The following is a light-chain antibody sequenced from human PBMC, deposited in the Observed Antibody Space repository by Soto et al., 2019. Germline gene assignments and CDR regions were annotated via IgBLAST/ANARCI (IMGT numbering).Light chain of an antibody. Sequence: EIVLTQSPGTLSLSPGERATLSCRASQSISSSYLIWYQQKPGQAPRLLIYGASSRATGIPDRFSGSGSGTDFTLTIRRVEPEDFAVYYCQQSGSSPRTFGQGTKVEIK. CDR1: QSISSSY. V-gene: IGKV3-20*01. J-gene: IGKJ1*01. CDR3: QQSGSSPRT. CDR2: GAS.